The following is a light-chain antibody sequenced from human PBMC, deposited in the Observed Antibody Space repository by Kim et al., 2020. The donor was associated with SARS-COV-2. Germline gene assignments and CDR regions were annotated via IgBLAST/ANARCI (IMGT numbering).Light chain of an antibody. CDR3: QVWDGSSDQVL. J-gene: IGLJ2*01. V-gene: IGLV3-21*01. Sequence: SYELTQPPSVSVAPGQTARITCGGNNIGGKTVHWYQQRPGQAPVLVIRYDGDRPSGIPERFSGSNSGNTATLTISRVAAGDEADYYCQVWDGSSDQVLFG. CDR2: YDG. CDR1: NIGGKT.